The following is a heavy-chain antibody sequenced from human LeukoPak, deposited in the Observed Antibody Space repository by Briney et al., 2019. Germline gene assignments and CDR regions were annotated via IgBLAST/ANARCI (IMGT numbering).Heavy chain of an antibody. D-gene: IGHD3-9*01. CDR2: INHGGST. CDR3: AREGVYYDILAAYYRPYYFDF. Sequence: KPSETLSLTCAVYGGSFSGYYWSWIHQPPGKGLEWIGEINHGGSTNYNPSLKSRLTISVDTSKNQFSLKLSSVTAADTAVYYCAREGVYYDILAAYYRPYYFDFWGQGTLVTVYS. J-gene: IGHJ4*02. V-gene: IGHV4-34*01. CDR1: GGSFSGYY.